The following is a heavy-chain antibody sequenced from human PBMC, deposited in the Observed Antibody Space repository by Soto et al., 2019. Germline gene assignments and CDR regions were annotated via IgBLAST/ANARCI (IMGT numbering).Heavy chain of an antibody. D-gene: IGHD3-3*01. Sequence: GGSLRLSCAASGFTFSDHYMDWVRQAPGKGLEWVGRTRNKANSYTTEYAASVKGRFTISRDDSKNSLYLQMNSLKTEDTAVYYCARVVGVATIFGGHDYWGQGTLVTVSS. V-gene: IGHV3-72*01. J-gene: IGHJ4*02. CDR1: GFTFSDHY. CDR3: ARVVGVATIFGGHDY. CDR2: TRNKANSYTT.